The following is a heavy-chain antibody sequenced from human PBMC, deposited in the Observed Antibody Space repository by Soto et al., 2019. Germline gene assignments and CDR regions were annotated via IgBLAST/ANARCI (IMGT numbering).Heavy chain of an antibody. V-gene: IGHV4-61*08. J-gene: IGHJ4*02. Sequence: SETLSLTCTVSGGSISSGDYYWSWIRQPPGKGLEWIGYVYYSGSTNYNPTLKSRLTMSVDTSKNQFSLKLSSVTAADTAVYYCARDQNGSGNYYTRYFDYWGQGTLVTVSS. CDR2: VYYSGST. CDR1: GGSISSGDYY. D-gene: IGHD3-10*01. CDR3: ARDQNGSGNYYTRYFDY.